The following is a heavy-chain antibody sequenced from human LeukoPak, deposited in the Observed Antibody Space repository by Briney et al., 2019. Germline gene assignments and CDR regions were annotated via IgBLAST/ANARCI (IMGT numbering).Heavy chain of an antibody. J-gene: IGHJ4*02. CDR2: IYTSGST. V-gene: IGHV4-61*02. Sequence: SETLSLTCAVSGGSISSGGYYWSWIRQPAGKGLERIGRIYTSGSTNYNPSLKSRVTISVDTSKNQFSLKLSSVTAADTAVYYCASTSTTRYSIPYYFDYWGQGTLVTVSS. CDR1: GGSISSGGYY. CDR3: ASTSTTRYSIPYYFDY. D-gene: IGHD5-12*01.